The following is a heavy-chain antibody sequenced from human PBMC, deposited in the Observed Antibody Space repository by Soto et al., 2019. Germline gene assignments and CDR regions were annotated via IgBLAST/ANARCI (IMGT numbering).Heavy chain of an antibody. CDR1: GYTFTSYG. CDR3: GRVVGVVVPAAMLDYYYYYMDV. D-gene: IGHD2-2*01. V-gene: IGHV1-18*01. CDR2: ISAYNGNT. Sequence: ASVKVSCKASGYTFTSYGISWVRQAPGQGLEWMGWISAYNGNTNYAQKLQGRVTMTTDTSTSTAYMELRSLRSDDTAVYYCGRVVGVVVPAAMLDYYYYYMDVWGKGTTVTVSS. J-gene: IGHJ6*03.